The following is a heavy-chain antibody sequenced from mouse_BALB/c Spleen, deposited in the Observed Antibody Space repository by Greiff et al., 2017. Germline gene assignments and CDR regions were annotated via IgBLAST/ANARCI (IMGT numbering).Heavy chain of an antibody. CDR1: GYTFTSYW. CDR2: IYPGDGDT. Sequence: LQESGAELARPGASVKLSCKASGYTFTSYWMQWVKQRPGQGLEWIGAIYPGDGDTRYTQKFKGKATLTADKSSSTAYMQLSSLASEDSAVYYCARGYGSSHWYFDVWGAGTTVTVSS. J-gene: IGHJ1*01. CDR3: ARGYGSSHWYFDV. D-gene: IGHD1-1*01. V-gene: IGHV1-87*01.